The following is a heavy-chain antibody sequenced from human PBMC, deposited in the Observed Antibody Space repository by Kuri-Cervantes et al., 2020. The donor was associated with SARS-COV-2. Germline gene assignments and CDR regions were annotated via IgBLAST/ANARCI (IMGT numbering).Heavy chain of an antibody. CDR2: ISAYNGNT. D-gene: IGHD1-1*01. CDR3: ARGGYRPIDAFDI. Sequence: ASVKVSCKASGYTFTSYGISWARQAPGQGLEWMGWISAYNGNTNYAQKLQGRVTMTTDTSTSTVYMELGSLRSEDTAVYYCARGGYRPIDAFDIWGQGTMVTVSS. V-gene: IGHV1-18*01. CDR1: GYTFTSYG. J-gene: IGHJ3*02.